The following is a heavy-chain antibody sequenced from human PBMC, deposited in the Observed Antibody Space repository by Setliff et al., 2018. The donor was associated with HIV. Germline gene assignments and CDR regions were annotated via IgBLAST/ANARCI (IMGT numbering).Heavy chain of an antibody. CDR2: VYLSGSI. D-gene: IGHD2-15*01. J-gene: IGHJ1*01. CDR1: GGSISNDY. CDR3: ARDGRHDRNRWYVTHQYFKH. Sequence: SETLSLTCTVSGGSISNDYWGWVRQPPGKGLEWIGFVYLSGSITYNPSLKSRVTISIDRSKNEFSLKLNSVTAADTAVYYCARDGRHDRNRWYVTHQYFKHWGQGTLVTVSS. V-gene: IGHV4-59*12.